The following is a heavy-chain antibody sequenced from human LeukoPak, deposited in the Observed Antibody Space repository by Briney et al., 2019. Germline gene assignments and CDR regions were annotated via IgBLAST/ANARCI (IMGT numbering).Heavy chain of an antibody. D-gene: IGHD5-18*01. CDR1: GGSFSGYY. Sequence: WETLSLTCAVYGGSFSGYYWSWIRQPPGKGLEWIGEFNHSGSTNYNPSLKSRVTISVDTSKNQFSLKLSSVTAADTAVYYCARRADTAMEFDYWGQGTLVTVSS. V-gene: IGHV4-34*01. J-gene: IGHJ4*02. CDR2: FNHSGST. CDR3: ARRADTAMEFDY.